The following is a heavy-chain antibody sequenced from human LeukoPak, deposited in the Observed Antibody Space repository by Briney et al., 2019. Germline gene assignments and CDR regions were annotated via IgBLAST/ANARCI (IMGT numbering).Heavy chain of an antibody. CDR1: GFTFSSYA. V-gene: IGHV3-64*01. Sequence: TGGSLRLSCAASGFTFSSYAMHWVSQAPGKGLEYVSAISSNGGSTYYANSVKGRFTISRDNSKNTLYLQMNSLRAEDTAVYYCARPLRLLYYFDYWGQGTLVTVSS. CDR2: ISSNGGST. D-gene: IGHD5-18*01. CDR3: ARPLRLLYYFDY. J-gene: IGHJ4*02.